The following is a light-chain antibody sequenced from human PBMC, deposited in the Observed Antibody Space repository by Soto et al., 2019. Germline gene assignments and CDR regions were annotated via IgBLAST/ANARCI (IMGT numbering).Light chain of an antibody. CDR1: QSIGNY. CDR3: QQSYTTPIT. V-gene: IGKV1-39*01. CDR2: DAS. Sequence: DIQMTQSPSSLSASVGDRVTITCRASQSIGNYLIWSQQKPGKAPNLLIYDASTLHSGVPSRFSGSGSGTDFTLTISSLQPEDLAIYYCQQSYTTPITFGPGTKVDIK. J-gene: IGKJ3*01.